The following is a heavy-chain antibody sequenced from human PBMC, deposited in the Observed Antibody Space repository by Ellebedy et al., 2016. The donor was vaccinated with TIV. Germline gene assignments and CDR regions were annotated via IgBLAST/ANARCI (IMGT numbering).Heavy chain of an antibody. J-gene: IGHJ5*02. CDR3: AKDAVDSGSPPNWFDA. CDR1: GFTFHDYA. D-gene: IGHD3-10*01. Sequence: GESLKISCAASGFTFHDYAMSWVRQVPGKGLEWVAAVTRNSESTYYGDSVRGRFTISRDNSKNTLFMHMNSLRVEDTALYFCAKDAVDSGSPPNWFDAWGQGSLVTVSS. CDR2: VTRNSEST. V-gene: IGHV3-23*01.